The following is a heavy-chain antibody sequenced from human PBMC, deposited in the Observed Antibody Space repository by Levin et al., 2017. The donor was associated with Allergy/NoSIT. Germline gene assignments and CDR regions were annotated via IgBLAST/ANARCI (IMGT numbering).Heavy chain of an antibody. CDR2: ISSDGRKK. Sequence: GGSLRLSCAASGFTFSSYGMHWVRQAPGKGLEWVAVISSDGRKKFYADSVKGRFTISRANSKHTLDLQMNSLRAEDTAVYYCAKDVYGSGWYPLGNDAFERWGQGPKVSVSS. CDR1: GFTFSSYG. CDR3: AKDVYGSGWYPLGNDAFER. D-gene: IGHD6-19*01. J-gene: IGHJ3*02. V-gene: IGHV3-30*18.